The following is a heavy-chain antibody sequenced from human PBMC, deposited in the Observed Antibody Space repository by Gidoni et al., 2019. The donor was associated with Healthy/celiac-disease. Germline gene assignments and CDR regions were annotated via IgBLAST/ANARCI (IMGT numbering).Heavy chain of an antibody. D-gene: IGHD2-21*02. CDR2: IYSGGSP. V-gene: IGHV3-53*01. J-gene: IGHJ6*02. CDR3: ARSECGGDCYFPPEYYYYGMDV. Sequence: EVHLVESGGGLIQPGGSLRLSCAASGFTVSSNYMSCVLQAPGKGLEWVSVIYSGGSPYYEDSVKGRFTISRDNSKNTLYLQMNSLRAEDTAVYYCARSECGGDCYFPPEYYYYGMDVWGQGTTVTVSS. CDR1: GFTVSSNY.